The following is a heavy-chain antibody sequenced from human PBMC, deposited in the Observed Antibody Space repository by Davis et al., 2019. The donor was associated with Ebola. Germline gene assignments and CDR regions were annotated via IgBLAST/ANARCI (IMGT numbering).Heavy chain of an antibody. D-gene: IGHD4/OR15-4a*01. V-gene: IGHV3-30-3*01. CDR3: ARDKYGGSDY. CDR1: GFTFSSYA. Sequence: GGSLRLSCAASGFTFSSYAMSWFRQAPGKGLEWVAVISYDGSNKYYADSVKGRFTISRDNSKNTLYLQMNSLRAEDTAVYYCARDKYGGSDYWGQGTLVTVSS. J-gene: IGHJ4*02. CDR2: ISYDGSNK.